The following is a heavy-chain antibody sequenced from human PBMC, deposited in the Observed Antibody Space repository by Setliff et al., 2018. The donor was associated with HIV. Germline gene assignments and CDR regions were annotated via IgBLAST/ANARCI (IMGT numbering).Heavy chain of an antibody. CDR3: ARDVGRIQVWYSSSQRFDW. V-gene: IGHV3-21*01. J-gene: IGHJ5*01. D-gene: IGHD6-13*01. Sequence: GGSLRLSCAASGFTFSSYEMNWVRQAPGKGLEWVSSISSSSAYIYYADSVKGRFTISRDNANNSLYLQVNSLRAEDTAVYYCARDVGRIQVWYSSSQRFDWWGQGTLVTVSS. CDR2: ISSSSAYI. CDR1: GFTFSSYE.